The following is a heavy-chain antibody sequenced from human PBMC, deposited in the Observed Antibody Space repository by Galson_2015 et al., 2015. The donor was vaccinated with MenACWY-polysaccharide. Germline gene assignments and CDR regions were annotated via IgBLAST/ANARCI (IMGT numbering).Heavy chain of an antibody. D-gene: IGHD2-15*01. CDR1: GFTFSNYI. Sequence: SLRLSCAASGFTFSNYIMHWVRQAPGKGLVWVSRITGDGSDTRYAGSVKGRFTISRDNARNTLYLQMNSLRDEDTAVYYCARVGVCSGGSCYKMFDVWGQGTMVTVSS. J-gene: IGHJ3*01. V-gene: IGHV3-74*01. CDR2: ITGDGSDT. CDR3: ARVGVCSGGSCYKMFDV.